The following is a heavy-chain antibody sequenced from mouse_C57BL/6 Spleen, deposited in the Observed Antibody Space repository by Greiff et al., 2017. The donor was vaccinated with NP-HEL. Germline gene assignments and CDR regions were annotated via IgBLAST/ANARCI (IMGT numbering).Heavy chain of an antibody. CDR2: IYPRSGNT. D-gene: IGHD2-3*01. V-gene: IGHV1-81*01. CDR3: ARVFDGYYFAY. CDR1: GYTFTSYG. Sequence: VMLVESGAELARPGASVKLSCKASGYTFTSYGISWVKQRTGQGLEWIGEIYPRSGNTYYNEKFKGKATLTADKSSSTAYMELRSLTSEDSAVYFCARVFDGYYFAYWGQGTLVTVSA. J-gene: IGHJ3*01.